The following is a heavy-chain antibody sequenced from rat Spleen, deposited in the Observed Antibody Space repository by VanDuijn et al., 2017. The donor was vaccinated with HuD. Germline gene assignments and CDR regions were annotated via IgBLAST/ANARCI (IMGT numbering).Heavy chain of an antibody. CDR2: ITNTGGST. CDR1: GFTFSDYY. D-gene: IGHD4-4*01. V-gene: IGHV5-22*01. CDR3: VGEEVGVRY. Sequence: EVQLVESGGGLVQPGRSLKLSCAASGFTFSDYYMAWVRQAPKKGLEWVASITNTGGSTYYPDSVKGRFTISRDNAKSTLYLQISSLRSEDTAIYYCVGEEVGVRYWGQGVMVTVSS. J-gene: IGHJ2*01.